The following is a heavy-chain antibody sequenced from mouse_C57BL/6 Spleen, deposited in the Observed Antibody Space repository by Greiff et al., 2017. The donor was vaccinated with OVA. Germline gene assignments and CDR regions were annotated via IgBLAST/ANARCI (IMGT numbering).Heavy chain of an antibody. CDR1: GYTFTSYW. CDR3: ASRPYDCDY. J-gene: IGHJ2*01. V-gene: IGHV1-50*01. D-gene: IGHD2-4*01. Sequence: VQLQQPGAELVKPGASVKLSCKASGYTFTSYWMQWVKQRPGQGLEWIGEIDPSDSYTNYNQKFKGKATLTVDTSSSTAYMQLSSLTSEDSAVDYCASRPYDCDYWGQGTTLTVSS. CDR2: IDPSDSYT.